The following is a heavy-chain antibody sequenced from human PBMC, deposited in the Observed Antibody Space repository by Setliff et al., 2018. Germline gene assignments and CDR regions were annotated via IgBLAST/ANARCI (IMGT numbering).Heavy chain of an antibody. CDR2: INHRGST. Sequence: SETLSLTCAAYGGTFSDYYWTWIRQPPGKGLEWVGEINHRGSTKYNPSLNSRVTLSIDTSKNQFSLRLSSVTAADTAVYYCARSRTTAVKGGVFAVWGRGTLVTVSS. J-gene: IGHJ2*01. CDR3: ARSRTTAVKGGVFAV. CDR1: GGTFSDYY. V-gene: IGHV4-34*01. D-gene: IGHD1-7*01.